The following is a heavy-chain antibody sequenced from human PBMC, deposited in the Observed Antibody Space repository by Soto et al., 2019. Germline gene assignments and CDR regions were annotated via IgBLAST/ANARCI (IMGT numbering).Heavy chain of an antibody. J-gene: IGHJ4*02. D-gene: IGHD3-10*01. CDR3: ARHNYGSGSTYFDY. CDR2: IYYSGST. V-gene: IGHV4-59*08. CDR1: GGSFSGYY. Sequence: PSETLSLTCAVYGGSFSGYYWSWIRQPPGKGLEWIGYIYYSGSTNYNPSLKSRVTISVDTSKNQFSLKLNSMTAADTAVYYCARHNYGSGSTYFDYWGQGTLVPSPQ.